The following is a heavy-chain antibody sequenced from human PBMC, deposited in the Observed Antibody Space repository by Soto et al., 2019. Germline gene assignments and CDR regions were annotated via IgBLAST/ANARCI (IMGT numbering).Heavy chain of an antibody. CDR2: MSWNSGSI. V-gene: IGHV3-9*01. CDR1: GFTFDDYA. D-gene: IGHD2-2*01. J-gene: IGHJ6*02. Sequence: SLRLSCAASGFTFDDYAMHWVRQARGKGLECVSGMSWNSGSIGYADSVKGRFTISSDNAKNSLYLQMNSLRAEDTALYYCAKDRGFYCSSTSCYRDYYYGMDVSGQGTTVTVSS. CDR3: AKDRGFYCSSTSCYRDYYYGMDV.